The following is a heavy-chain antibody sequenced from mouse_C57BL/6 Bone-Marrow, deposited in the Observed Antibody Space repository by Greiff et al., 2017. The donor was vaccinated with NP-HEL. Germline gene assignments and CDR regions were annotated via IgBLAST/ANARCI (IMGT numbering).Heavy chain of an antibody. CDR1: GFNIKDDY. V-gene: IGHV14-4*01. Sequence: EVQLQQSGAELVRPGASVKLSCTVSGFNIKDDYMHWVKQRPEQGLEWIGWIDPENGDTEYASKFQGKATITADTSSNTAYLKLSSLTSEDTAVYYGTAGGSSPYAMDYWGQGTSVTVSS. D-gene: IGHD1-1*01. CDR2: IDPENGDT. J-gene: IGHJ4*01. CDR3: TAGGSSPYAMDY.